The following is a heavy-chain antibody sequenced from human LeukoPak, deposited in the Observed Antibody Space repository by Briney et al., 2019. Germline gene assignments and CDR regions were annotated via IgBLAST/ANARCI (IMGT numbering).Heavy chain of an antibody. V-gene: IGHV4-61*02. Sequence: PSQTLSLTCTVSGGSISSDTYSWSWVRQPAGKGLEWIGRIYTSGSTNYNPSLKSRVTISVDTPKNQFSLKLNSVTAADTAFYYCARAGGLGTYYPNWFDPWGQGTLVTVSS. D-gene: IGHD3-10*01. CDR3: ARAGGLGTYYPNWFDP. CDR1: GGSISSDTYS. CDR2: IYTSGST. J-gene: IGHJ5*02.